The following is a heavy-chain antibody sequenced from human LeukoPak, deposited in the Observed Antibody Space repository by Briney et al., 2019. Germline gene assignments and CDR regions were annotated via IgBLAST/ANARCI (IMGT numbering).Heavy chain of an antibody. D-gene: IGHD5-12*01. V-gene: IGHV4-38-2*02. J-gene: IGHJ4*02. CDR1: GYSISSGYY. CDR2: SGST. Sequence: PSETLSLTCTVSGYSISSGYYWGWIRQPPGKGLEWIGSGSTYYNPSLKSRVTISVDTSKNQFSLKLSSVTAADTAVYYCARLVATLRWVDYWGQGTLVTVSS. CDR3: ARLVATLRWVDY.